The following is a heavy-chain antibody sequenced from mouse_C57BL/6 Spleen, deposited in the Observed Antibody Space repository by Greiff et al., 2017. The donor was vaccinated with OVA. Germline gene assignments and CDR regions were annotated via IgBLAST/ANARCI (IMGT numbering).Heavy chain of an antibody. Sequence: VQLQQPGAELVRPGTSVKLSCKASGYTFTSYWMHWVKQRPGQGLEWIGVIDPSDSYTNYNQKFKGKATLTVDTSSSTAYMQLSSLTSEDSAVYYCARGIYYGDYWGQGTTLTVSS. D-gene: IGHD2-1*01. J-gene: IGHJ2*01. CDR2: IDPSDSYT. CDR1: GYTFTSYW. CDR3: ARGIYYGDY. V-gene: IGHV1-59*01.